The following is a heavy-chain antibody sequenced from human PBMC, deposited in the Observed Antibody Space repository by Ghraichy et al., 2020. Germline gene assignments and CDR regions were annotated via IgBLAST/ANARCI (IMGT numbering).Heavy chain of an antibody. D-gene: IGHD2-2*01. CDR1: GYTFTSYD. CDR2: MNPNSGNT. Sequence: ASVKVSCKASGYTFTSYDINWVRQATGQGLEWMGWMNPNSGNTGYAQKFQGRVTMTRNTSISTAYMELSSLRSEDTAVYYCARGGFLSTAAIHYYYYGMDVWGQGTTVTVSS. V-gene: IGHV1-8*01. J-gene: IGHJ6*02. CDR3: ARGGFLSTAAIHYYYYGMDV.